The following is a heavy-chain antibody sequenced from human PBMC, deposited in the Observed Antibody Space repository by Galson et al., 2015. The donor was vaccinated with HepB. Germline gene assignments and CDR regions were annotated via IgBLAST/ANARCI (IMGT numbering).Heavy chain of an antibody. D-gene: IGHD3-10*01. CDR3: AREPYYGSGINWFDP. CDR2: ISSSSSYI. J-gene: IGHJ5*02. V-gene: IGHV3-21*01. CDR1: GFTFSSYS. Sequence: SLRLSCAASGFTFSSYSMNWVRQAPGKGLEWVSSISSSSSYIYYADSVKGRFTISRDNAKNSLYLQMNSLRAEDTAVYYCAREPYYGSGINWFDPWGQGTLVTVSS.